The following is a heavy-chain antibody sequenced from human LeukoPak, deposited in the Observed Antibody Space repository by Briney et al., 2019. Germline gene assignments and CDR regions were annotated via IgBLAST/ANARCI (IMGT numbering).Heavy chain of an antibody. CDR1: GGSMSSYY. J-gene: IGHJ4*02. V-gene: IGHV4-59*01. CDR3: AGGFVAILPDY. D-gene: IGHD2-21*01. Sequence: PSETLSLTCSVSGGSMSSYYWSWIRQAPGKGLEWIGYIYYSGTTKYNPSLKSRVTISLDTSKNYFSLKVSSVTAADTAVYYCAGGFVAILPDYWGQGTLVTVSS. CDR2: IYYSGTT.